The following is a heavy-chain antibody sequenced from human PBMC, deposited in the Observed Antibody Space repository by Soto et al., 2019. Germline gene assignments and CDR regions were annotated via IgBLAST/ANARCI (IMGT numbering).Heavy chain of an antibody. V-gene: IGHV4-34*01. CDR3: ARRISQRSYYFDY. CDR2: INYSGNN. Sequence: QVQLQQWGAGLLKPSETLSRTCAVYGGSFSENYWSWIRQPPGKGLEWIGEINYSGNNNYKPSLKSRVIISVDTSKKQFSMKLRSVTAADTAVYYCARRISQRSYYFDYWGQGKLVTVSS. CDR1: GGSFSENY. J-gene: IGHJ4*02.